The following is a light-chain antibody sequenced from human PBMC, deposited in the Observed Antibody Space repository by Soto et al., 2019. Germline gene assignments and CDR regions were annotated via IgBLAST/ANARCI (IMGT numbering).Light chain of an antibody. CDR1: ESVSSN. CDR3: QQYNNWPTGRT. Sequence: EIVITQSPVTLSLSPGERATLSCRASESVSSNLAWYQQKPGQAPRLLIYDASTRATGIPARFSGSGSGTEFTLTISSLRSEDFAVYYCQQYNNWPTGRTFGQGTKVEIK. CDR2: DAS. J-gene: IGKJ1*01. V-gene: IGKV3-15*01.